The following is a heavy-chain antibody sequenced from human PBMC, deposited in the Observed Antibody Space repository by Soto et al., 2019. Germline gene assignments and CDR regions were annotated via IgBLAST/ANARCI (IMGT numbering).Heavy chain of an antibody. J-gene: IGHJ6*03. V-gene: IGHV3-23*01. CDR1: GFTFSSYA. D-gene: IGHD2-15*01. CDR2: ISGSGGST. Sequence: PGGSLRLSCAASGFTFSSYAMSWVRQAPGKGLEWVSAISGSGGSTYYADSVKGRFTISRDNSKNTLYLQMNSLRAEDTAVYYCAKKGGVEVGVAAYRDVGGKGTTVTVSS. CDR3: AKKGGVEVGVAAYRDV.